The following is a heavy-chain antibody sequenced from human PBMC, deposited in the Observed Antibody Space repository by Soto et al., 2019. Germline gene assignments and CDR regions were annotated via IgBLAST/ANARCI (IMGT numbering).Heavy chain of an antibody. CDR3: ARAGYYDSSGYDGFDI. V-gene: IGHV1-46*01. CDR1: RYTFTTYY. J-gene: IGHJ3*02. D-gene: IGHD3-22*01. Sequence: QVQLVQSGAEVKKPGASVKVSCKASRYTFTTYYMHWIRQAPGQGLEWMGIIDPRAGSTSHAQKFQGRVTMTRDTSTSTVYMDLRSLRSEDTAVYYCARAGYYDSSGYDGFDIWGQGTMVTVSS. CDR2: IDPRAGST.